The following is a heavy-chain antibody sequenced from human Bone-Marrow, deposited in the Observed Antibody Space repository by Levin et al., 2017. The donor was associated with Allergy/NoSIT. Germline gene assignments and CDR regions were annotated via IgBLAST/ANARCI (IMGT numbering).Heavy chain of an antibody. CDR2: IGGTGETT. CDR3: AKRTTCSSGWASCDV. V-gene: IGHV3-23*01. CDR1: GFTFSSYA. D-gene: IGHD6-19*01. J-gene: IGHJ4*02. Sequence: PGGSLRLSCAASGFTFSSYAVSWVRQAPGKGLEWVSVIGGTGETTYYADSVKGRFTISRDNSKNTLYLQMNSLRAEDTAVYYCAKRTTCSSGWASCDVWGQGTLVTVSS.